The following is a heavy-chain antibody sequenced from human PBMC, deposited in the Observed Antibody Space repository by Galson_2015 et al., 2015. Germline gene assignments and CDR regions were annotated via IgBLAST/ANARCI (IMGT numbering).Heavy chain of an antibody. V-gene: IGHV5-51*01. CDR2: INPGDSDT. CDR1: GYRFSNYW. CDR3: ARHRAAGGGYYYGMDV. D-gene: IGHD6-13*01. Sequence: QSGAEVKKAGESLEISCRTSGYRFSNYWIAWVRQMPGKGLEWMGIINPGDSDTRYSPSLQGQVTISVDKSMNTAYLQWSSLKASDTAMHYCARHRAAGGGYYYGMDVWGQGTTVTVSS. J-gene: IGHJ6*02.